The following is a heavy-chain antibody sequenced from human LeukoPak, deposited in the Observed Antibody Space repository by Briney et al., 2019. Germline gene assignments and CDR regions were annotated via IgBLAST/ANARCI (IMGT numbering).Heavy chain of an antibody. D-gene: IGHD6-6*01. J-gene: IGHJ4*02. CDR3: ARHGYSSSSGGDY. CDR2: IYYSGST. CDR1: GGSISSSSYY. Sequence: SETLSLTCTVSGGSISSSSYYWGWIRQPPGKGLEWIGSIYYSGSTYYNPSLKSRVTISVDTSKNQFSLKLSSVTAADTAVYYCARHGYSSSSGGDYWGQGTLVTVSS. V-gene: IGHV4-39*01.